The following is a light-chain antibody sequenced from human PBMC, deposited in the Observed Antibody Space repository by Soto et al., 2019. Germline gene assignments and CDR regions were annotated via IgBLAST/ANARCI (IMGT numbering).Light chain of an antibody. V-gene: IGKV1-39*01. Sequence: DIQMTQSPSSLSVSVGDRVTVTCRASQSVDTSLNWYQQKPGKVPKLLIYAASRLESGVPSRFSGSGSGTYFALTISRLQPEDFATYFCQQSYNTHWTFGQGTRVEIK. CDR2: AAS. CDR1: QSVDTS. CDR3: QQSYNTHWT. J-gene: IGKJ1*01.